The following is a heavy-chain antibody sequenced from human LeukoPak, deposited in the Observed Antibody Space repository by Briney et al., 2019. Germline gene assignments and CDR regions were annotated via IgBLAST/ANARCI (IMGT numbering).Heavy chain of an antibody. J-gene: IGHJ5*02. CDR1: GGTFSSYA. CDR2: IIPIFGTA. Sequence: SVKVSCKAYGGTFSSYAISWVRQAPGQGLEWMGGIIPIFGTANYAQKFQGRVTITTDESTSTAYMELSSLRSEDTAVYYCARDWGVLYSYGRPYNWFDPWGQGTLVTVSS. CDR3: ARDWGVLYSYGRPYNWFDP. D-gene: IGHD5-18*01. V-gene: IGHV1-69*05.